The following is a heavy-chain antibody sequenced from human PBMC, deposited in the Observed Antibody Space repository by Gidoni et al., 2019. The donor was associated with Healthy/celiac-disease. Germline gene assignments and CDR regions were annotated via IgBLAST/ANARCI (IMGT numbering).Heavy chain of an antibody. D-gene: IGHD3-3*01. J-gene: IGHJ3*02. CDR3: ARDLRAIVAIDDFWSGYYTGSHAFDI. CDR1: GGSISSYY. V-gene: IGHV4-59*01. Sequence: QVQLQESGPGLVKPSETLSLTCTVSGGSISSYYWSWIRQPPGKGLEWIGYIYYSGSTNYNPSLKSRVTISVDTSKNQFSLKLSSVTAADTAVYYCARDLRAIVAIDDFWSGYYTGSHAFDIWGQGTMVTVSS. CDR2: IYYSGST.